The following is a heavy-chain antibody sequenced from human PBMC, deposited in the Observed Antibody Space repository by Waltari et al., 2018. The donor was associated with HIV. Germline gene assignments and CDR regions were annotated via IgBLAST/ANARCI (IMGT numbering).Heavy chain of an antibody. CDR1: GYKFTAYY. V-gene: IGHV1-69-2*01. Sequence: EVVLSQSGTQVVKPRTQVTLACRVSGYKFTAYYRHGLRKAPTTTFQWLGRVDPETGETVYGDHFQTRVTITVDSSLKASFLKVTNLTTDDSAVYYCLTDRGFWGQGSQVTV. D-gene: IGHD5-12*01. CDR3: LTDRGF. J-gene: IGHJ4*02. CDR2: VDPETGET.